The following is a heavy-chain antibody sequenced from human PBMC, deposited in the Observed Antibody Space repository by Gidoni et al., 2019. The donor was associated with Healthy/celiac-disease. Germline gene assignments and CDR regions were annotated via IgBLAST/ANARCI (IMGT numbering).Heavy chain of an antibody. CDR1: GGSFRGYY. V-gene: IGHV4-34*01. Sequence: QVQLQQWGAGLLKPSETLSLTCAVYGGSFRGYYWSWIRQPPGKGLEWIGEINHRGSTNYHPSLKSRVTISVDTSKNQFSLKLSSVTAADTAVYSCARLGGYSGYAPWFDYWGQGTLVTVSS. D-gene: IGHD5-12*01. CDR2: INHRGST. CDR3: ARLGGYSGYAPWFDY. J-gene: IGHJ4*02.